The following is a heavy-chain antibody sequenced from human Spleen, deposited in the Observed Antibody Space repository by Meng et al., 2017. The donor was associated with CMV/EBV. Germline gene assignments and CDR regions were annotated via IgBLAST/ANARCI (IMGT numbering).Heavy chain of an antibody. D-gene: IGHD3-22*01. Sequence: VRPARWRAGLFRPPGTLSLSCAGYGGSCIGYYWSCTRHPQGKGLEWIGQCNHSGSTNYNPSLKSRVTISVDTSKNQFSLKRSSVTAADTAVYYCTRLGHASSGFYLGNWFDPWGQGTLVTVSS. V-gene: IGHV4-34*01. CDR2: CNHSGST. CDR1: GGSCIGYY. CDR3: TRLGHASSGFYLGNWFDP. J-gene: IGHJ5*02.